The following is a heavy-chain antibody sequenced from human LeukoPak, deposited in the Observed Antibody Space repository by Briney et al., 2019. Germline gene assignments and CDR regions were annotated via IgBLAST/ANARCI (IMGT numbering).Heavy chain of an antibody. CDR2: ISNSDNKP. V-gene: IGHV3-23*01. Sequence: GGSLRLSCAASGFTFSSYAMSWVRQAPGKGLEWVSTISNSDNKPYYADSVEGRFTISRDNSKNTLHLQMNSLTAEDTAMYYCAKATGTLGNWGQGTLVTVSS. D-gene: IGHD1-1*01. J-gene: IGHJ4*02. CDR1: GFTFSSYA. CDR3: AKATGTLGN.